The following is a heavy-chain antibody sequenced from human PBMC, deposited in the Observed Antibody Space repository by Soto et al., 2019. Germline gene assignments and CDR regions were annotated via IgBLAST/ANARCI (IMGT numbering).Heavy chain of an antibody. CDR2: IYHSGSA. V-gene: IGHV4-4*02. J-gene: IGHJ3*02. CDR1: GGSISSSYW. CDR3: ARALILTGYYIHDAFDI. D-gene: IGHD3-9*01. Sequence: SETLSLTCAVSGGSISSSYWWSWVRQPPGKGLEWIGEIYHSGSANYNPSLKSRVTISVDTSKNQFSLKLSSVTAADTAVYYCARALILTGYYIHDAFDIWGQGTMVT.